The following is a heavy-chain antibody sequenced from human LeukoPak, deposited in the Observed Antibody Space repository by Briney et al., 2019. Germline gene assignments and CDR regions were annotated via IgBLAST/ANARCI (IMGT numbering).Heavy chain of an antibody. Sequence: GGSLRLSCEASGYSFSTYWMHWVRQAPGEGLMWVSRISSDGTSRTYADSVEGRFTIFRDNAKNSVYVQMDSLRPEDSAVYYCGRDHNWRDSWGLGTPVTVSS. CDR3: GRDHNWRDS. V-gene: IGHV3-74*03. J-gene: IGHJ5*01. CDR1: GYSFSTYW. CDR2: ISSDGTSR.